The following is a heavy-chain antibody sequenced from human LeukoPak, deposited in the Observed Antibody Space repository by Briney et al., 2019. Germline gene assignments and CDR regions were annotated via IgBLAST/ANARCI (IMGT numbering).Heavy chain of an antibody. CDR1: GYMLTEVS. D-gene: IGHD1-26*01. CDR3: AAERELIS. J-gene: IGHJ5*02. V-gene: IGHV1-24*01. Sequence: ASVKVSCKVPGYMLTEVSIHWVRQAPGKGLEGMGGFDPDDGETIYAQKFQGRLSMTEDTSAATAYMELSSLRSEDTAVYFCAAERELISWGQGTLVTVPS. CDR2: FDPDDGET.